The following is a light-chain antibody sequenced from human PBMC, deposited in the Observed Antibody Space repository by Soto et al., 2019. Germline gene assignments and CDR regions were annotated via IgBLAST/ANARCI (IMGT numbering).Light chain of an antibody. Sequence: DIQMTQSPSTLSASVVDRVTITCRASQSISTWLAWYQQKPGKAPKLLIYDVSSLESGVPSRFSGSGSGTEFTLTISSLQPDDFATYYCQQYNTFWTFGQGTKVDIK. J-gene: IGKJ1*01. CDR3: QQYNTFWT. CDR2: DVS. CDR1: QSISTW. V-gene: IGKV1-5*01.